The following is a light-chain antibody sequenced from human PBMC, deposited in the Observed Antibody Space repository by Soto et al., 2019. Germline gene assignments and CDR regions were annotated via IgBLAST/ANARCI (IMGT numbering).Light chain of an antibody. CDR2: AAS. J-gene: IGKJ4*01. CDR3: QQDYSYPPI. Sequence: AIRMTQSQSSFSASTGDRVTITCRASQGISSYLAWYQQKPGKAPKLLIYAASTMQSVAPSRFSGSGSGTDFTLTISCLQSEDFATYYCQQDYSYPPIFGGGTKVEIK. V-gene: IGKV1-8*01. CDR1: QGISSY.